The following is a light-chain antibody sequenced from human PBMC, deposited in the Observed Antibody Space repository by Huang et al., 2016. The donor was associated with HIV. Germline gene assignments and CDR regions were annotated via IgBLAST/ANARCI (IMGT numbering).Light chain of an antibody. Sequence: EIVMTQSPLSLPVTPGEPASISCRSSQSLLHSNGYNYLDWYLQKPGQSPQLLSYLGSNRASGVPDRFSGSGSGTDFTLKISRVEAEDVGVYYCMQALQTPGFGQGTRLEIK. J-gene: IGKJ5*01. V-gene: IGKV2-28*01. CDR1: QSLLHSNGYNY. CDR2: LGS. CDR3: MQALQTPG.